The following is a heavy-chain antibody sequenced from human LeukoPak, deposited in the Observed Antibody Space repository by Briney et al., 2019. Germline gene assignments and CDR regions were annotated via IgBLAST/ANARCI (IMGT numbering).Heavy chain of an antibody. CDR2: INPNSGGT. CDR1: GYTFTGYY. J-gene: IGHJ3*02. Sequence: ASVKVSCKASGYTFTGYYMHWVRQAPGQGLEWMGWINPNSGGTNYAQKFQGRVTITRDMSTSTAYMELSSLRSEDTAVYYCAADRGAFDIWGQGTMVTVSS. CDR3: AADRGAFDI. V-gene: IGHV1-2*02.